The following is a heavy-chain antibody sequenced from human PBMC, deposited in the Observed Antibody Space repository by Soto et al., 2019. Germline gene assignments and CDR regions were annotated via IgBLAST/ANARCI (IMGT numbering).Heavy chain of an antibody. CDR3: AIAPYYDFWSGYSDAFDI. Sequence: SETLSLTCAVYGGSFSGYYWSWIRQPPGKGLEWIGEINHSGSTNYNPSLKSRVTISVDTSKNQFSLKLSSVTAADTAVYYCAIAPYYDFWSGYSDAFDIWGQGTMVTVSS. CDR2: INHSGST. CDR1: GGSFSGYY. D-gene: IGHD3-3*01. J-gene: IGHJ3*02. V-gene: IGHV4-34*01.